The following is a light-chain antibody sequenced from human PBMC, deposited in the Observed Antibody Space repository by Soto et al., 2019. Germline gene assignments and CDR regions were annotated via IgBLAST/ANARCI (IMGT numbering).Light chain of an antibody. CDR2: DVS. J-gene: IGLJ2*01. CDR3: SSYTSSSTLEV. CDR1: SSDVGGYNY. Sequence: QSALTQPASGSGSPGHSITISCTGTSSDVGGYNYVSWYQQHPGKAPKLMIYDVSNRPSGVSNRFSGSKSGNTASLTISGLQAEDEADYYCSSYTSSSTLEVFGGGTKLTVL. V-gene: IGLV2-14*01.